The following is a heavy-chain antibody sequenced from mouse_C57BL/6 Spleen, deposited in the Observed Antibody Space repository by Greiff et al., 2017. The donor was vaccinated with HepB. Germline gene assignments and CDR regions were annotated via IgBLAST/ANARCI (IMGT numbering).Heavy chain of an antibody. CDR2: ISSGSSTI. V-gene: IGHV5-17*01. CDR1: GFTFSDYG. Sequence: EVKLVESGGGLVKPGGSLKLSCAASGFTFSDYGMHWVRQAPEKGLEWVAYISSGSSTIYYADTVKGRFTISRDNAKNTLFLQMTSLRSEDTAMYYCARERGGLTYWGQGTLVTVSA. J-gene: IGHJ3*01. CDR3: ARERGGLTY.